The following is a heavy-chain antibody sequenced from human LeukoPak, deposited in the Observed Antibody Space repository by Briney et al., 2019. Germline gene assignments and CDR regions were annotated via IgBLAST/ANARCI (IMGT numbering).Heavy chain of an antibody. CDR3: ARDDSSSYYYIFFDY. D-gene: IGHD3-22*01. CDR2: ISSSSSYI. J-gene: IGHJ4*02. Sequence: GGSLRLSCAASGFTFSSYSMNWARQAPGKGLEWVSSISSSSSYIYYADSVKGRFTISRDNAKNSLYLQMNSLRAEDTAVYYCARDDSSSYYYIFFDYWGQGTLVTVSS. CDR1: GFTFSSYS. V-gene: IGHV3-21*01.